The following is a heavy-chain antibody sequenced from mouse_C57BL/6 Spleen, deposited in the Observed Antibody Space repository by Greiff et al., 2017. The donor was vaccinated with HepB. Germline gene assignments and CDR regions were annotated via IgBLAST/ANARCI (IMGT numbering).Heavy chain of an antibody. CDR2: IDPSDSYT. D-gene: IGHD1-1*01. J-gene: IGHJ2*01. CDR3: ASMITTVVRYCDY. V-gene: IGHV1-69*01. Sequence: QVQLQQSGAELVMPGASVKLSCKASGYTFTSYWMHWVKQRPGQGLEWIGEIDPSDSYTNYNQKFKGKSTLTVDKSSSNAYMQLSSLTSEDFAVYYCASMITTVVRYCDYWGQGTTLTVSS. CDR1: GYTFTSYW.